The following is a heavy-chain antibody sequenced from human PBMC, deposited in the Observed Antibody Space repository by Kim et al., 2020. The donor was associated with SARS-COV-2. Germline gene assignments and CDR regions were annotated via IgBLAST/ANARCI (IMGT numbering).Heavy chain of an antibody. CDR2: ISGSGGST. Sequence: GGSLRLSCAASGFTFSSHAMSWVRQAPGKGLEWVSAISGSGGSTYYADSVKGRFTISRDNSKNTLYLQMNSLRAEDTAVYYCAIFAAAAHYGGNSGDAFDIWGQGTMVTVSS. D-gene: IGHD4-17*01. V-gene: IGHV3-23*01. J-gene: IGHJ3*02. CDR3: AIFAAAAHYGGNSGDAFDI. CDR1: GFTFSSHA.